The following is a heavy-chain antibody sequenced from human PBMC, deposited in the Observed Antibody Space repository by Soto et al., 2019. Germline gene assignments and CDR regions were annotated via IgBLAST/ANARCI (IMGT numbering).Heavy chain of an antibody. Sequence: XGSLRLSCLAAGFIFDSYAMNWVRQAPGKGLEWVSYISPGGDRIYYAESLKGRITISRDNARNSLSLQMNILSDEDTAVYYCTKSADSAGWGVDFWGQGTLVTVSS. CDR1: GFIFDSYA. D-gene: IGHD6-19*01. J-gene: IGHJ4*02. CDR3: TKSADSAGWGVDF. CDR2: ISPGGDRI. V-gene: IGHV3-48*02.